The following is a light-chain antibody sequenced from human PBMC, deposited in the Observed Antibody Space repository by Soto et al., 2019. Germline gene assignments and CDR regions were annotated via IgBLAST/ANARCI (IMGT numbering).Light chain of an antibody. CDR2: SAF. J-gene: IGKJ1*01. V-gene: IGKV3-20*01. CDR3: QYYGSSLWT. Sequence: EIVLTQSPGTLSLSPGERGTLSCRASQSVSSNSLAWYQQKPGQAPRLLIYSAFSRATDIPDRFSGSGSGTDSPLTVSRLEPEDFAVYYCQYYGSSLWTFGQGTKVEIK. CDR1: QSVSSNS.